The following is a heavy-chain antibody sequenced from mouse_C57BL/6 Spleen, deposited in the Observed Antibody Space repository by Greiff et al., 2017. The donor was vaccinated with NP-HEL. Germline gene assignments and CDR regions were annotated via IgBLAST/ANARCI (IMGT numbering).Heavy chain of an antibody. CDR3: ERGYYGSRYRYYAMDC. Sequence: QVQLQQPGTDLVQPGASVKLSCKASGYTFTSYWMHWVKQRPGQGLEWIGNINPSNGGTNYNAKFKSKATLTVDKSSSTAYMQLSSLTSEDSAVYYCERGYYGSRYRYYAMDCWGQGTSVTVAS. CDR2: INPSNGGT. J-gene: IGHJ4*01. V-gene: IGHV1-53*01. D-gene: IGHD1-1*01. CDR1: GYTFTSYW.